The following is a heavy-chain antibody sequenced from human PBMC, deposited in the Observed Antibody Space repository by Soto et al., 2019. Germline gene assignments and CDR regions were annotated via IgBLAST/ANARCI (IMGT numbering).Heavy chain of an antibody. CDR1: GGSISSYY. V-gene: IGHV4-59*01. CDR2: IYYSGST. Sequence: AETLSLTCTVSGGSISSYYWSFIRHPPGKGLEWIVYIYYSGSTNYNPSLKSRVTISVDTSKNQFSLKLSSVTAADTAVYYCARGERYCTNGVCYSRWFDPWGQGTLVTV. J-gene: IGHJ5*02. D-gene: IGHD2-8*01. CDR3: ARGERYCTNGVCYSRWFDP.